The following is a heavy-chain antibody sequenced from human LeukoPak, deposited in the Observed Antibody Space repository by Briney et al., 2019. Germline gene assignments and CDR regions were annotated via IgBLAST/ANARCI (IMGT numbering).Heavy chain of an antibody. V-gene: IGHV3-9*01. D-gene: IGHD6-13*01. CDR2: ISWNSGSI. Sequence: GGSLRLSCAASGFTFDDYAIRWVRQAPGKGLEWVSGISWNSGSIGYADSVKGRFTISRDNAKNSLYLQMNSLRAEDTALYYCAKGGGYSSSWYLYFDYWGQGTLVTVSS. J-gene: IGHJ4*02. CDR3: AKGGGYSSSWYLYFDY. CDR1: GFTFDDYA.